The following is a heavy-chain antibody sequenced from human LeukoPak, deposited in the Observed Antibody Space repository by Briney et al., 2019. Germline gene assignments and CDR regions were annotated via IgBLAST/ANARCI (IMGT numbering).Heavy chain of an antibody. CDR3: ARDEGAKIAFHI. Sequence: GASVKVSCKASGYTFTGYYMHWVRQAPGQGLEWMGWINPSSGGTNYAQKFQGRVTMTRDTSISTAYMELSSLRFEDTAVYYCARDEGAKIAFHIWGQGTMVTVSS. D-gene: IGHD1-26*01. V-gene: IGHV1-2*02. CDR1: GYTFTGYY. J-gene: IGHJ3*02. CDR2: INPSSGGT.